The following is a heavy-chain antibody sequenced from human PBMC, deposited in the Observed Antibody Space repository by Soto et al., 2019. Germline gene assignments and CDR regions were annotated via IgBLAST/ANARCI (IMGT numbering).Heavy chain of an antibody. V-gene: IGHV1-46*03. Sequence: GASVKVSCKASGYTFTSYYMHWVRQAPGQGLEWMGIINPSGGSTSYAQKFQGRVALTADESTSTAYMELSTLRSEDTAVYYCAGSRDWSYSLNQLVISTFGFYWGQGTLVTVSS. CDR3: AGSRDWSYSLNQLVISTFGFY. J-gene: IGHJ4*02. CDR2: INPSGGST. D-gene: IGHD3-9*01. CDR1: GYTFTSYY.